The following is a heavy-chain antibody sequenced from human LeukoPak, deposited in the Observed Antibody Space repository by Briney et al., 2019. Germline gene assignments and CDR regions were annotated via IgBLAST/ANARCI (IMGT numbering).Heavy chain of an antibody. Sequence: ASVKVSCKVSGYTLTELSMHWVRQAPGQGLEWMGWISAYNGNTNYAQKLQGRVTMTTDTSTSTAYMELRSLRSDDTAVYYCARGSYGDYWGQGTLVTVSS. D-gene: IGHD1-26*01. CDR3: ARGSYGDY. V-gene: IGHV1-18*01. CDR1: GYTLTELS. CDR2: ISAYNGNT. J-gene: IGHJ4*02.